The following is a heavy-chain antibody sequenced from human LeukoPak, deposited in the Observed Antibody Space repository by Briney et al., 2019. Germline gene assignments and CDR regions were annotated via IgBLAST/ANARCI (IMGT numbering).Heavy chain of an antibody. D-gene: IGHD6-13*01. CDR3: ARGIAAAGRCGVDY. CDR1: GFTFSNYN. CDR2: ISSSSTYI. V-gene: IGHV3-21*01. J-gene: IGHJ4*02. Sequence: GGSLRLSCAASGFTFSNYNMNWVRQAPGKGLEWVSSISSSSTYIYYADSVKGRFTISRDNAKNSLYLQMNSLRAEDTAVYYCARGIAAAGRCGVDYWGQGTLVTVSS.